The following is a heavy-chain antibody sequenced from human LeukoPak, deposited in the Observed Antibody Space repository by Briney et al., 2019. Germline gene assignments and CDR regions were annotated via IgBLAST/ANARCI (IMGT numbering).Heavy chain of an antibody. D-gene: IGHD6-19*01. Sequence: ASVKVSCKASGYTFTSYCMHWVRQAPGQGLEWMGIINPSGGSTSYAQKFQGRVTMTRDTSTSTVYMELSSLRSEDTAVYYCARDLTAVAGGDYWGQGTLVTVSS. CDR2: INPSGGST. J-gene: IGHJ4*02. CDR3: ARDLTAVAGGDY. V-gene: IGHV1-46*01. CDR1: GYTFTSYC.